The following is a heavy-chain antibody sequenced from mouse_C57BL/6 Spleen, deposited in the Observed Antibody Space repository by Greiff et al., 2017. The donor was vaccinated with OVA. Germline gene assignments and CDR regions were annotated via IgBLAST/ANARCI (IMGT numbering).Heavy chain of an antibody. V-gene: IGHV1-18*01. J-gene: IGHJ4*01. CDR2: INPNNGGT. CDR1: GYTFTDYN. CDR3: ARLYDGYYDAMDY. D-gene: IGHD2-3*01. Sequence: DVQLQESGPELVKPGASVKIPCKASGYTFTDYNMDWVKQSHGKSLEWIGDINPNNGGTIYNQKFKGKATLTVDKSSSTAYMELRSLTSEDTAVYYCARLYDGYYDAMDYWGQGTSVTVSS.